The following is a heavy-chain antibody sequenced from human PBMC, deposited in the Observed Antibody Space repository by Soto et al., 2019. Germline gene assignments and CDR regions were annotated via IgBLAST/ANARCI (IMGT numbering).Heavy chain of an antibody. D-gene: IGHD2-15*01. V-gene: IGHV3-30-3*01. CDR1: GFTFSSYA. CDR3: AREVVVVAAKQLDY. Sequence: QVQLVESGGGVVQPGRSLRLSCAASGFTFSSYARHWVRQAPGKGLEGVAVISYDGSNKYYADSVKGRFTIFRDNSKNTLYLQMNILRAEDTAVYYCAREVVVVAAKQLDYWGQGTLVTVSS. CDR2: ISYDGSNK. J-gene: IGHJ4*02.